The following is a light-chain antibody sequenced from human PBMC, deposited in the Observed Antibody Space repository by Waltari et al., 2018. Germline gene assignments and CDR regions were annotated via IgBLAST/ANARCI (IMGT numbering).Light chain of an antibody. CDR3: QQYYAIPRT. CDR1: QSVLYSSNNKNY. J-gene: IGKJ1*01. CDR2: WAS. V-gene: IGKV4-1*01. Sequence: DIVMTQSPDSLAVSLGERATINCKSSQSVLYSSNNKNYLAWYQQRPGQPPKLLIYWASTRESGVPGRCSGSGSGTDFTLTISSLLAEDVAVYYCQQYYAIPRTFGQGTKVEIK.